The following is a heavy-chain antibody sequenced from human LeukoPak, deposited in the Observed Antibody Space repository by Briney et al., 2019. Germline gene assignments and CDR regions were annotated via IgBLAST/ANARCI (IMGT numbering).Heavy chain of an antibody. J-gene: IGHJ4*02. CDR3: ARLIATRHELDY. D-gene: IGHD6-6*01. V-gene: IGHV4-39*01. Sequence: RSSETLSLTCTVSGISISSSSYYWGWIRQPPGKGLEWIGSIYYSGSTDYNPSLKSRVTTSVDTSKNQFSLRLTSVTAADTAVYYCARLIATRHELDYWGQGTLVTVSS. CDR2: IYYSGST. CDR1: GISISSSSYY.